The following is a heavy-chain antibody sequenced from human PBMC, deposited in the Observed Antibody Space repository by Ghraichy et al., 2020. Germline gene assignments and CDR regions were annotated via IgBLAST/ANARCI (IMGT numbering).Heavy chain of an antibody. J-gene: IGHJ4*02. CDR2: ISSGAAGT. CDR1: GFTFSSHV. Sequence: GESLNISCAASGFTFSSHVMSWVRQAPGKGLEWVSGISSGAAGTYYADSVKGRFIISRDNSKSTLFLQMNSLRAEDTAVYYCAKLLERYYERGGYPPSYWGQGALVTVSS. CDR3: AKLLERYYERGGYPPSY. D-gene: IGHD3-3*01. V-gene: IGHV3-23*01.